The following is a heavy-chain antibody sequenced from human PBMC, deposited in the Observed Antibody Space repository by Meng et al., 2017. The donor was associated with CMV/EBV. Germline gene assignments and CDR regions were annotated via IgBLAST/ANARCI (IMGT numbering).Heavy chain of an antibody. CDR2: IRYDGSNK. CDR3: AKDGVSTTSGYYGMDV. V-gene: IGHV3-30*02. D-gene: IGHD2-2*01. J-gene: IGHJ6*02. Sequence: GGSLRLSCAASGFTFSSYGMHWVRQAPGKGLEWVAFIRYDGSNKYYADSVKGRFTTSRDNSKNTLYLQMNSLRAEDTAVYYCAKDGVSTTSGYYGMDVWGQGTTVTVSS. CDR1: GFTFSSYG.